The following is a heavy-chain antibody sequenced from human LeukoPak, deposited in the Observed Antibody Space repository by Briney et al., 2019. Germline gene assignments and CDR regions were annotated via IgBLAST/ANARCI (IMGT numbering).Heavy chain of an antibody. Sequence: SETLPLTCTVSGGSISSYYWSWIRQPPGKGLEWIGYIYYSGSTNYNPSLKSRVTISVDTSKNQFSLKLSSVTAADTAVYYCAREFGGGMDVWGQGTTVTVSS. V-gene: IGHV4-59*01. CDR1: GGSISSYY. CDR3: AREFGGGMDV. CDR2: IYYSGST. D-gene: IGHD3-10*01. J-gene: IGHJ6*02.